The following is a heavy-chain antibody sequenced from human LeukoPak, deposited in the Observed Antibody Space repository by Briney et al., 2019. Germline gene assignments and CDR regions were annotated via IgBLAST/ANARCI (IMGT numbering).Heavy chain of an antibody. V-gene: IGHV1-69*05. CDR3: ARGEKTVDAFDI. CDR1: GGTFSTYA. Sequence: SVKVSCKASGGTFSTYAITWVRQAPGQGLEWMGGIIPISGKANYAQKFQGRVTMTRDMSTSTVYMELSSLRSEDTAVYYCARGEKTVDAFDIWGQGTMVTVSS. J-gene: IGHJ3*02. D-gene: IGHD1-14*01. CDR2: IIPISGKA.